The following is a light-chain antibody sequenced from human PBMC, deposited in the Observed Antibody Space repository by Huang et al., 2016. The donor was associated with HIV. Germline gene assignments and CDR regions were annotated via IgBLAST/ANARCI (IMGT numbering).Light chain of an antibody. CDR2: WAS. CDR3: QQYYITPLT. CDR1: QIISYNSNNKHY. Sequence: DIVMTQSPDSLVVSLGERATINCQSSQIISYNSNNKHYLAWYQQKPGQPPKLRIYWASTRESGVPDRGTGSGSGTDFTLTISSLQAEDVAVYYCQQYYITPLTFGGGTKVEI. V-gene: IGKV4-1*01. J-gene: IGKJ4*01.